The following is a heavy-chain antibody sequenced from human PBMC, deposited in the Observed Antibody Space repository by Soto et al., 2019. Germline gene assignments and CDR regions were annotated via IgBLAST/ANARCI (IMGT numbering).Heavy chain of an antibody. J-gene: IGHJ3*01. Sequence: QVQLVQSGAEVKKPGASVKVSCKASGYSFTSYAIHWVRQAPGKRLEWMGWINSGSVNTQYSQKFQDRVTFTRDTSASTAYMDLSSLTSEDTAVYYCARGFNWDDEKATQDFWGQGTMVTVSS. CDR2: INSGSVNT. D-gene: IGHD1-20*01. CDR3: ARGFNWDDEKATQDF. CDR1: GYSFTSYA. V-gene: IGHV1-3*01.